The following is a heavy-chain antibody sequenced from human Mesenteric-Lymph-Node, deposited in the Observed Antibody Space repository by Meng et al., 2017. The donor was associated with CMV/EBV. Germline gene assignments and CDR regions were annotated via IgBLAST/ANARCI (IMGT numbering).Heavy chain of an antibody. Sequence: GESLKISCAASGFTFSSYWMHWVRQAPGKGLVWVSRINSDGSSTSYADSVKGRFTISRDNAKNSLYLQMNRLRAEDTAVYYCARVGRREIPGYWGQGTLVTVSS. J-gene: IGHJ4*02. CDR3: ARVGRREIPGY. D-gene: IGHD3-16*01. V-gene: IGHV3-74*01. CDR2: INSDGSST. CDR1: GFTFSSYW.